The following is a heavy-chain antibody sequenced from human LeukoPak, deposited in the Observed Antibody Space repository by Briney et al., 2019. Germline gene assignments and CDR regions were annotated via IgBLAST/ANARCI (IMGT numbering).Heavy chain of an antibody. Sequence: GGSLRLSCAASGFTFSSYSMNWVRQAPGKGLEWVSSISSSSYIYYADSVKGRFTISRDNAKNSLCLQMNSLRAEDTAVYYCARDYYDILTGLQYYFDYWGQGTLVTVSS. D-gene: IGHD3-9*01. CDR3: ARDYYDILTGLQYYFDY. CDR1: GFTFSSYS. V-gene: IGHV3-21*01. CDR2: ISSSSYI. J-gene: IGHJ4*02.